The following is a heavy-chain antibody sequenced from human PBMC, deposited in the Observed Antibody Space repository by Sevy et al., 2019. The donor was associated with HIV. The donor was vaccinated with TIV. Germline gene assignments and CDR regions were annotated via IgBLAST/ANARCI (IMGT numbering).Heavy chain of an antibody. J-gene: IGHJ3*02. CDR1: GFTFSSYA. CDR2: ISSNGGST. CDR3: VKYPTGSRDAFAI. D-gene: IGHD6-19*01. Sequence: GGSLRLSCSASGFTFSSYAMHWVRQAPGKGLEYVSAISSNGGSTYYADSVKGRFTISRDNSKNTLYLQMSSLRAEDTAVYYCVKYPTGSRDAFAIWGQGTMVTVSS. V-gene: IGHV3-64D*06.